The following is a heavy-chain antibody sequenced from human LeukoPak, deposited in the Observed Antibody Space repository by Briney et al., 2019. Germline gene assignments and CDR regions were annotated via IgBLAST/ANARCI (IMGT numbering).Heavy chain of an antibody. D-gene: IGHD4-17*01. CDR3: ARHPTVTSVGMDV. J-gene: IGHJ6*02. CDR2: IYYSGST. V-gene: IGHV4-59*08. CDR1: GGSFSGYY. Sequence: SETLSLTCAVYGGSFSGYYWSWIRQPPGKGLEWIGYIYYSGSTNYNPSLKSRVTISVDTSKNQFSLKLSSVTAADTAVYYCARHPTVTSVGMDVWGQGTTVTVSS.